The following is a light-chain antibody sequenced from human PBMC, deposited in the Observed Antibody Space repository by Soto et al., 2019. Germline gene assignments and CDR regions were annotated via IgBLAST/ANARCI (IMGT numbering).Light chain of an antibody. V-gene: IGKV1-27*01. Sequence: DIQMTQSASSLSASVGDRATITCRASQGVGNYLAWYQQKPGKVPNVLIYGASTLQSEVTSRFSGSGFGTVFTLTITSLQPEDVATYYCQKYDSAPFTFGPGTKVDIK. CDR3: QKYDSAPFT. J-gene: IGKJ3*01. CDR2: GAS. CDR1: QGVGNY.